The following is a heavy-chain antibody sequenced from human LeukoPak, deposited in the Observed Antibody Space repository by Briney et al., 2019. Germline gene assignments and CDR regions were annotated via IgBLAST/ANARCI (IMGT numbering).Heavy chain of an antibody. CDR1: GFTFSSYG. V-gene: IGHV3-30*03. D-gene: IGHD6-19*01. Sequence: GGSLRLSCAASGFTFSSYGIHWVRQAPGKGLEWVAIISYDGSNKYYADSVKGRFTISRDNSKNTLYLQMNSLRAEDTAVYYCARDPGRDSSGWSEYFQHWGQGTLVTVSS. CDR3: ARDPGRDSSGWSEYFQH. CDR2: ISYDGSNK. J-gene: IGHJ1*01.